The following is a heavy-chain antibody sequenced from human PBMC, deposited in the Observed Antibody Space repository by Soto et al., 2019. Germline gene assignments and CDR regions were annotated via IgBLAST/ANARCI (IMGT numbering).Heavy chain of an antibody. V-gene: IGHV3-30*18. Sequence: QVQLVESGGGVVQPGRSLRLSCAASGFTITGNGMHWVRQAPGKGLEWVAVISNNDFNTYYVDSVKGRFTISRDNSKKTLYLQMNSLRPEDTAVYYCVKGDSGTYGVYFDYWGQGTLVTVSS. CDR3: VKGDSGTYGVYFDY. CDR2: ISNNDFNT. J-gene: IGHJ4*02. CDR1: GFTITGNG. D-gene: IGHD1-26*01.